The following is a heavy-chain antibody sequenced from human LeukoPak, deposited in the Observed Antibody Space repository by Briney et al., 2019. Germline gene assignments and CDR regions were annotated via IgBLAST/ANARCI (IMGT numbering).Heavy chain of an antibody. D-gene: IGHD3-10*01. J-gene: IGHJ4*02. V-gene: IGHV4-59*11. CDR1: RGSLSSHS. Sequence: PSETLSLTRTVSRGSLSSHSWSWIRQPPGKGLDWIGSVSYSGFTKYNPSLESRVSMSVDTSKDQFSLRLSSVTAADTAFYYCARATGGLTLFDYWGQGTPVTVSS. CDR2: VSYSGFT. CDR3: ARATGGLTLFDY.